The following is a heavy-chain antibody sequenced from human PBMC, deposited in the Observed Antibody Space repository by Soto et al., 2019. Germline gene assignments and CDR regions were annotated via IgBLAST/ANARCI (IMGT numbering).Heavy chain of an antibody. CDR3: AREDTIFGVHYGMDV. V-gene: IGHV4-59*01. Sequence: QVQLQESGPGLVKPSETLSLTCTVSGGSISSYYWSWIRQPPGKGLEWIGYSYYSGSTNYNPSLKSRVTISVDTYKNKFSLKLSSVTAADTAVYYCAREDTIFGVHYGMDVWGQGTTVTVAS. CDR2: SYYSGST. J-gene: IGHJ6*02. D-gene: IGHD3-3*01. CDR1: GGSISSYY.